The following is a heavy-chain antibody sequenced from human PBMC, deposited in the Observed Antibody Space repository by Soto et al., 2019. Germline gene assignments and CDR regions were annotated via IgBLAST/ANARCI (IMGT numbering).Heavy chain of an antibody. Sequence: QVQLVESGGGVVQPGRSLRLSCAASGFTFSSYGMHWVRQAPGKGLEWVAVIYSGGSTYYADSVKGRFTISRDNSKNTLYLQMNSLRAEDTAVYYCARSHGGNSMDYFDYWGQGTLVTVSS. J-gene: IGHJ4*02. V-gene: IGHV3-NL1*01. CDR1: GFTFSSYG. D-gene: IGHD2-21*02. CDR2: IYSGGST. CDR3: ARSHGGNSMDYFDY.